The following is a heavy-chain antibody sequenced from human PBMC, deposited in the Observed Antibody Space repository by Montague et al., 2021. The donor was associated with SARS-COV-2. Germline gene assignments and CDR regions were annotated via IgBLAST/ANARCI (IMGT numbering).Heavy chain of an antibody. CDR2: RYYRSKWYN. D-gene: IGHD1-26*01. CDR3: ARTSASSDY. J-gene: IGHJ4*02. CDR1: GDSVARNNSA. Sequence: CAISGDSVARNNSAWSWERQTPSSGLEWLGIRYYRSKWYNDYAVTVKSRITINPDTSKNQISLQLNSVTPEDTAVYYCARTSASSDYWGQGTLVTVSS. V-gene: IGHV6-1*01.